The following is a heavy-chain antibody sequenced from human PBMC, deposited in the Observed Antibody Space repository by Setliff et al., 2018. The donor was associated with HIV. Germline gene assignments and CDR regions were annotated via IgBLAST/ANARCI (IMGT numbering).Heavy chain of an antibody. CDR1: GGSISSSSYY. CDR2: IYYSGST. V-gene: IGHV4-39*07. J-gene: IGHJ3*01. Sequence: PSETLSLTCTVSGGSISSSSYYWGWIRQPTGKGLEWIGSIYYSGSTYYNPSLKNRVTISVDTSKNQFSRKLSSVNAEDTAVYYCARDHELGAFDLWGQGTMVTVSS. CDR3: ARDHELGAFDL. D-gene: IGHD1-26*01.